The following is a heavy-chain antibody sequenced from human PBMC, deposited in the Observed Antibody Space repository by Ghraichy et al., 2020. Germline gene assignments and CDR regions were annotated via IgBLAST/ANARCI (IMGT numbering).Heavy chain of an antibody. CDR2: ISSSSSTI. Sequence: VGSLRLSCAASGFTFSSYSMNWVRQAPGKGLEWVSYISSSSSTIYYADSVKGRFTISRDNAKNSLYLQMNSLRAEDTAVYYCARDLGNFDYWGQGTLVTVSS. J-gene: IGHJ4*02. CDR1: GFTFSSYS. CDR3: ARDLGNFDY. V-gene: IGHV3-48*01.